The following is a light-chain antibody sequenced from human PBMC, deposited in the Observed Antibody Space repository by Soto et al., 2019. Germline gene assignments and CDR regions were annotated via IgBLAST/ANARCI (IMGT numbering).Light chain of an antibody. V-gene: IGKV1-9*01. CDR2: AAS. J-gene: IGKJ4*01. Sequence: DIQLTQSQSFLSASVGDRVTITCRASQGIRDFLAWYQQKPGKAPKLLIYAASTLQTGVPTRFSGIASGTEFTLIISNLQPADFATYYCQQFNVYPLTFGVGTKVEIK. CDR1: QGIRDF. CDR3: QQFNVYPLT.